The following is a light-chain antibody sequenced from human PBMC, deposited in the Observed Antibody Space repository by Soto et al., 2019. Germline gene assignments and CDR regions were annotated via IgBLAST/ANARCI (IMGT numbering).Light chain of an antibody. CDR1: QRIDTW. CDR2: KAS. Sequence: DIQMTQSPSTLSAFVGGTVTITCRASQRIDTWLAWHQQKPGRAPKLLISKASTLESGVPSRFSGSGSGTDFTLTIRDVQPDDFAIYYCQQYNSYRDFGQGTKVDIK. V-gene: IGKV1-5*03. J-gene: IGKJ1*01. CDR3: QQYNSYRD.